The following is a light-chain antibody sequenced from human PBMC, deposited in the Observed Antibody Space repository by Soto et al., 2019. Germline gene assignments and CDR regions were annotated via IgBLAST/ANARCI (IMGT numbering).Light chain of an antibody. CDR1: QSVSDN. CDR3: QQYDKWPTWT. V-gene: IGKV3-15*01. J-gene: IGKJ1*01. Sequence: EIVMTQSPATLSVSPGERASLSCRASQSVSDNLAWYQHKPGQAPRLLVYGATARATGVPARFSGSGSGTEFTLTISSLQSEDFAVYYCQQYDKWPTWTFGQGTKVDIK. CDR2: GAT.